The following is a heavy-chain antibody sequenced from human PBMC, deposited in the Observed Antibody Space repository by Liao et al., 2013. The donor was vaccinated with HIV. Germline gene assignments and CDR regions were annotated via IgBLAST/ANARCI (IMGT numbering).Heavy chain of an antibody. CDR1: GGSISSSSYY. CDR3: ARVVERVITTHTRFYYYYYMDV. V-gene: IGHV4-39*07. D-gene: IGHD3-9*01. J-gene: IGHJ6*03. CDR2: IYYSGST. Sequence: QLQLQESGPGLVKPSETLSLTCTVSGGSISSSSYYWGWIRQPPGKGLEWIGSIYYSGSTYYNPSLKSRVTISVDTSKNQFSLKLSSVTAADTAVYYCARVVERVITTHTRFYYYYYMDVWGKGTTVTVSS.